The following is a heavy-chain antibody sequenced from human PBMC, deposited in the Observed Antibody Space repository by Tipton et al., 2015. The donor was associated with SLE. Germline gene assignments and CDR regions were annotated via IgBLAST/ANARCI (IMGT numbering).Heavy chain of an antibody. CDR1: GGAINNYY. CDR2: IHFSGST. CDR3: ARDVDYGGNPYYMDV. D-gene: IGHD4-23*01. V-gene: IGHV4-59*01. J-gene: IGHJ6*03. Sequence: GLVKPSETLSLTCSVSGGAINNYYWGWIRQPPGKGLEWIGYIHFSGSTNYNPSLKSRVTISLDTSKNQFSLKLSSVTAADTAVYYCARDVDYGGNPYYMDVWGKGTTVTVSS.